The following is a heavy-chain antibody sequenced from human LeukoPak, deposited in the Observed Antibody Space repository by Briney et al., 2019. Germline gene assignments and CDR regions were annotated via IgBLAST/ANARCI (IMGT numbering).Heavy chain of an antibody. J-gene: IGHJ4*02. CDR1: GYTFINYA. Sequence: ASVKVSCKASGYTFINYAISWVRQAPGQGLEWMGWISAYNANTHYAQKLQGRVTMTTDTSTSTAYMELRSLRSDDTAVYYCARVGGHGDYVHNYWGQGTLVTVSS. CDR3: ARVGGHGDYVHNY. V-gene: IGHV1-18*01. CDR2: ISAYNANT. D-gene: IGHD4-17*01.